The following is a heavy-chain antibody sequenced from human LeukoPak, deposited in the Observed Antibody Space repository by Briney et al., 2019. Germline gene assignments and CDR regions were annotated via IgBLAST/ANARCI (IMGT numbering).Heavy chain of an antibody. D-gene: IGHD5-18*01. J-gene: IGHJ4*02. V-gene: IGHV3-30*04. CDR2: ISYDGSNK. CDR3: ARVRIQLWLRGGTDYYFDY. CDR1: GFTFSSYA. Sequence: GGSLRLSCAASGFTFSSYAMHWVRQAPGKGLEWVAVISYDGSNKYYADSVKGRFTISRDNSKNTLYLQMDSLRAEDTDVYYCARVRIQLWLRGGTDYYFDYWGQGTLVTVSS.